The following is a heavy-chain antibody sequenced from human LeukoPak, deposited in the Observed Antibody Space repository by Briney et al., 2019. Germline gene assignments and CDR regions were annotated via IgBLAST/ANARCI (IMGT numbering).Heavy chain of an antibody. Sequence: SETLSLTCAVYGGSFSGYYWSWIRQPPGKGLEWIGEINHSGRTNYNPSLKSRVTISVDTSKNQFSLKLSSVTAADTAVYYCARTPLISDAFDIWGQGTMVTVSS. CDR3: ARTPLISDAFDI. CDR2: INHSGRT. CDR1: GGSFSGYY. J-gene: IGHJ3*02. V-gene: IGHV4-34*01.